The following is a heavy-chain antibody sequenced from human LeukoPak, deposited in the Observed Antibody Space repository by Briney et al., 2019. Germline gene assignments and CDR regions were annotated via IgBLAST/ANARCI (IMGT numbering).Heavy chain of an antibody. Sequence: KSSETLSLTCTVSGESISNSRHYWSWIRQPAGKGLEWIGRIYPSGNTNYNPSLKSRLTISLDTSKNQFSLNLKSVTAADTAMYYCARDGAVTMELDSWGQGTLVTVSS. J-gene: IGHJ4*02. D-gene: IGHD3-10*01. CDR3: ARDGAVTMELDS. CDR1: GESISNSRHY. V-gene: IGHV4-61*02. CDR2: IYPSGNT.